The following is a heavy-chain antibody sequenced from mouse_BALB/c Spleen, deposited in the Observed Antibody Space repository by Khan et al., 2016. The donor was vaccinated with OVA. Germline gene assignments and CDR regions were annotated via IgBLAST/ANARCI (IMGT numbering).Heavy chain of an antibody. D-gene: IGHD1-1*01. V-gene: IGHV3-2*02. Sequence: EVQLQESGPGLVKPSQSLSLTCTVTGYSITSDYAWNWIRQFPGNKLEWMGYISYSGRTSYNPSLKSRISITRDTSKNQFFLQLNSVTTEDTATSYCARSGTITTVVATDFDYWGQGTTLTVSS. CDR3: ARSGTITTVVATDFDY. CDR2: ISYSGRT. CDR1: GYSITSDYA. J-gene: IGHJ2*01.